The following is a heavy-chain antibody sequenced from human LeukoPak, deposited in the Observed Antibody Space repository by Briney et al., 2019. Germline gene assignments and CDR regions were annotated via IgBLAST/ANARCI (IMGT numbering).Heavy chain of an antibody. CDR3: ARTESVTAPFLFDY. Sequence: LGESLKISCKGSGYSFTSYWIGWVRQMPGKGLEWMGIIYPGDSDTRYSPSFQGQVTISADKSISTAYLQWSSLKASDTAMYYCARTESVTAPFLFDYWDQGTLVTVSS. D-gene: IGHD2-21*02. CDR2: IYPGDSDT. J-gene: IGHJ4*02. V-gene: IGHV5-51*01. CDR1: GYSFTSYW.